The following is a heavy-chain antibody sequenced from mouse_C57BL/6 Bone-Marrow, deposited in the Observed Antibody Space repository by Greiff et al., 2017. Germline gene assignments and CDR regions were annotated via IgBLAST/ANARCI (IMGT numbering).Heavy chain of an antibody. V-gene: IGHV1-81*01. Sequence: QVQLQQSGAELARPGASVKLSCKASGYTFTSYGISWVKQRTGQGLEWIGEIYPRSGNTYYNEKFTGKATLTADKSSSTAYMELRNLTSEDSAVYFCAPLYYDYDGAWFAYWGQGTLVTVSA. CDR3: APLYYDYDGAWFAY. CDR1: GYTFTSYG. D-gene: IGHD2-4*01. CDR2: IYPRSGNT. J-gene: IGHJ3*01.